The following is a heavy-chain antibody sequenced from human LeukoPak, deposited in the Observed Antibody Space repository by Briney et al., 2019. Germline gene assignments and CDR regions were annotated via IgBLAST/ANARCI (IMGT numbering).Heavy chain of an antibody. J-gene: IGHJ4*02. CDR2: IYYSGST. V-gene: IGHV4-59*12. D-gene: IGHD3-22*01. CDR3: ARRRARYYYDSSGYYYDY. CDR1: GGSISSYY. Sequence: SETLSLTCTVSGGSISSYYWSWIRQPPGKGLEWIGYIYYSGSTNYNPSLKSRVTISVDTSKNQFSLKLSSVTAADTAVYYCARRRARYYYDSSGYYYDYWGQGTLVTVSS.